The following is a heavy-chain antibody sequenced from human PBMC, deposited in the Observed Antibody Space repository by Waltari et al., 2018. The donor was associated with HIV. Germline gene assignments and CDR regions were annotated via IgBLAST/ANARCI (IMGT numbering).Heavy chain of an antibody. D-gene: IGHD6-25*01. CDR2: FYNDGRT. V-gene: IGHV3-53*01. J-gene: IGHJ4*02. CDR1: GFSVSSIY. Sequence: EVHLVESGGGLIQPGGSLRLSCAVSGFSVSSIYMSWVRQAPGKGLEWVSVFYNDGRTDYADSVKGRFTISRDNSKNMLYLQMNSLRGEDTAVYYCARGATSGVSAPDYWGRGTLVTVSS. CDR3: ARGATSGVSAPDY.